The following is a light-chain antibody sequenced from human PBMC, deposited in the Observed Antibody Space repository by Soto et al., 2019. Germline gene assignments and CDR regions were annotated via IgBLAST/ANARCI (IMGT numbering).Light chain of an antibody. CDR1: QSVSSY. J-gene: IGKJ5*01. CDR2: SAS. Sequence: TQSPATLSLSPGERATLSCRASQSVSSYLAWYQQKPGKVPKLLIYSASTLQSGVPSRFSGSGSGTDFTLTISSLQPEDVATYYCQKFNTAPLTFGQGTRLEIK. V-gene: IGKV1-27*01. CDR3: QKFNTAPLT.